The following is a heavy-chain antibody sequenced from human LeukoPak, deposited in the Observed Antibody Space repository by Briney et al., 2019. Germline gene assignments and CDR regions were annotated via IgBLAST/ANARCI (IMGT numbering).Heavy chain of an antibody. J-gene: IGHJ4*02. CDR1: GYTFTDFG. Sequence: ASVKVSCKASGYTFTDFGISWVRQAPGQGLEWMGWSRAYNGDTKYAQKFQGRVTMTTDTSTGTTYMDLRSLRSDDTAVYYCATCGYYCGSGTCRHDYWGQGTLVTVSS. D-gene: IGHD3-10*01. V-gene: IGHV1-18*01. CDR2: SRAYNGDT. CDR3: ATCGYYCGSGTCRHDY.